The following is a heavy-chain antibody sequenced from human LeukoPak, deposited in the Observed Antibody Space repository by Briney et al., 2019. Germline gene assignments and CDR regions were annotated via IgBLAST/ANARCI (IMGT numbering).Heavy chain of an antibody. V-gene: IGHV4-34*01. CDR3: ARSIAVAGSLPSYYYYGMDV. CDR1: GGSFSGYY. D-gene: IGHD6-19*01. J-gene: IGHJ6*02. Sequence: PSETLSLTRTVYGGSFSGYYWSWIRQPPGKGLEWIGEINHSGSTNYNPSLKSRVTISVDTSKNQFSLKLSSVTAADTAVYYCARSIAVAGSLPSYYYYGMDVWGQGTTVTVSS. CDR2: INHSGST.